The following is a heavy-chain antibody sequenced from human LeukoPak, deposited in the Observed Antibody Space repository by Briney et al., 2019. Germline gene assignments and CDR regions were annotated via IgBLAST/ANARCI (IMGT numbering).Heavy chain of an antibody. CDR2: ISSGSNTI. CDR3: AKDPEAYSSSWLYYFDY. V-gene: IGHV3-21*01. J-gene: IGHJ4*02. Sequence: GGSLRLSCAASGFTFSSHTMNWVRQAPGKGLEWVSSISSGSNTIFYADSVKGRFTISRDNAKNSLYLQMNSLRAEDTAVYYCAKDPEAYSSSWLYYFDYWGQGTLVTVSS. CDR1: GFTFSSHT. D-gene: IGHD6-13*01.